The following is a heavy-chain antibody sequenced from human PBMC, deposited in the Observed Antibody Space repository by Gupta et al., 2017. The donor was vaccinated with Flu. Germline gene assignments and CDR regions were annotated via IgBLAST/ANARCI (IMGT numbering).Heavy chain of an antibody. V-gene: IGHV3-33*03. CDR1: GFTFRTYA. J-gene: IGHJ4*02. D-gene: IGHD4-23*01. CDR3: ATGYGGTYPEFDY. CDR2: IWADGSQQ. Sequence: QVQLVESGGGVVQPGPSLRLACAASGFTFRTYAMHWVRQAPGKGPEWVAVIWADGSQQFYADSVKGRFTISKDDSKNTLYLQMNSLRAEDTAVYYCATGYGGTYPEFDYWGQGTRVTVSS.